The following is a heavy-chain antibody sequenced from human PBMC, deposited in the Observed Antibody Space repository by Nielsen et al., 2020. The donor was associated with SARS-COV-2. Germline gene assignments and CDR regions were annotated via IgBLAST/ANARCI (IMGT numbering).Heavy chain of an antibody. D-gene: IGHD3-10*01. CDR3: STGGVAVVGTYYYYYGMGV. CDR1: GFTFRHAW. Sequence: GESLKISCVASGFTFRHAWMTWVRQAPGKGLEWVGRIKAKTDGDTTVYPAPVQGRFTISRDDSEMTLNLQMDSLEIEDTGVYYCSTGGVAVVGTYYYYYGMGVWGQGTTVAVSS. V-gene: IGHV3-15*01. CDR2: IKAKTDGDTT. J-gene: IGHJ6*02.